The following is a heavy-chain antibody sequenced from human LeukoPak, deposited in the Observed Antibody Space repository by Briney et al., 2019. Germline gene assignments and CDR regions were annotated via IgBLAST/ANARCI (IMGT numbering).Heavy chain of an antibody. Sequence: SETLSLTCTVSGGSISSSSYYWGWIRQPPGKGLEWIGSIYYSGSTYYNPSLKSRVTISVDTSKNQFSLKLSSVTAADTAVYYCARLLRVGYCSTTTCNWFDPWGQGTLVTVSS. J-gene: IGHJ5*02. V-gene: IGHV4-39*07. CDR1: GGSISSSSYY. D-gene: IGHD2-2*03. CDR2: IYYSGST. CDR3: ARLLRVGYCSTTTCNWFDP.